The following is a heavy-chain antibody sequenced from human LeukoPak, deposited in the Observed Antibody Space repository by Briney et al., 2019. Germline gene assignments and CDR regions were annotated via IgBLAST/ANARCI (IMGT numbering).Heavy chain of an antibody. CDR2: IYHSGST. J-gene: IGHJ6*03. V-gene: IGHV4-4*02. CDR3: ARGYFDWLGHVHYYYYMDV. Sequence: SGPTLVKPSGTLSLTCAVSGGSISSSNWWSWVRQPPGKGLEWIGEIYHSGSTNYNPSLKSRVTISVDTSKNQFSLKLSSVTAADTAVYYCARGYFDWLGHVHYYYYMDVWGKGTTVTVSS. D-gene: IGHD3-9*01. CDR1: GGSISSSNW.